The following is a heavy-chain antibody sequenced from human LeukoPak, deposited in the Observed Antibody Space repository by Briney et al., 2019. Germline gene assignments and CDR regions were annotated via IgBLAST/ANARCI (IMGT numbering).Heavy chain of an antibody. D-gene: IGHD3-10*01. Sequence: ASVKVSCKASGYTFTIYGISWVRQAPGQGLEWMGWISTYNGDTNYGQNLQGRVTMTTDTSTSTAYMELRSLRSDDTAVYYCARDFGVGTFDIWGQGTMVTVSS. CDR2: ISTYNGDT. V-gene: IGHV1-18*01. CDR1: GYTFTIYG. J-gene: IGHJ3*02. CDR3: ARDFGVGTFDI.